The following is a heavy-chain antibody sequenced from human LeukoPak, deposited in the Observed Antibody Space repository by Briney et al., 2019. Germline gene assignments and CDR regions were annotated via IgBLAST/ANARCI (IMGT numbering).Heavy chain of an antibody. CDR3: ASLPLRVSNDAFDI. CDR1: GFTLSSYA. Sequence: GGSLRLSCAASGFTLSSYAMHWVRQAPGKGLEWVAVISYDGSNKCYADSVKGRFTISRDNSKNTLYLQMNSLGAEDTAVYYCASLPLRVSNDAFDIWGQGTMVTVSS. J-gene: IGHJ3*02. V-gene: IGHV3-30*04. CDR2: ISYDGSNK.